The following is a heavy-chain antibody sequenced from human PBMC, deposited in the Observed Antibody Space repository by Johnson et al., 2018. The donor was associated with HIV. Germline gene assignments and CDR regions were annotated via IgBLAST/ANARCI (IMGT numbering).Heavy chain of an antibody. J-gene: IGHJ3*01. D-gene: IGHD3-10*01. Sequence: VQLVESGGGLVKPGGSLRLSCAASGFTFSSYAMHWVRQAPGKGLEWVSYISSSGSTIYYADSVKGRFTLSRDNSKNTLDLQMNSLTIEDTAVFYCAKTRMGGILDAFDLWGQGTMVTVSS. V-gene: IGHV3-48*03. CDR2: ISSSGSTI. CDR3: AKTRMGGILDAFDL. CDR1: GFTFSSYA.